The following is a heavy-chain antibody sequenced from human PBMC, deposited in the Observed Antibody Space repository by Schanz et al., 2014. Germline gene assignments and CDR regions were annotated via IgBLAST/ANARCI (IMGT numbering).Heavy chain of an antibody. CDR3: AKDRGDGYSNGIFQY. CDR1: GFNFANHA. Sequence: QVQLVESGGGVVQPERSLRLSCAASGFNFANHAIHWVRQGQGNGLQWVAVISSDGSKKLYADSVKARFTISRDNSKNSVSLQMDSLRPENTAVYFCAKDRGDGYSNGIFQYWGLGTLVTVSA. J-gene: IGHJ4*02. V-gene: IGHV3-30*18. CDR2: ISSDGSKK. D-gene: IGHD5-18*01.